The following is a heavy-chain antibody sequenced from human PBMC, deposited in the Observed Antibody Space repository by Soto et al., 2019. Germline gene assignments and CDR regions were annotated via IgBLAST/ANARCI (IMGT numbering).Heavy chain of an antibody. Sequence: EVQLVESGGGLVKPGGSLRLSCAASGFTFSSYSMNWVRQAPGKGLEWVSSISSSSSYIYYADSVKGRFTISRDNAKNXXYLQMNSLGAEDTAVYYCAAEVATIFGVVTPFFDYWGQGTLVTVSS. CDR3: AAEVATIFGVVTPFFDY. CDR1: GFTFSSYS. CDR2: ISSSSSYI. D-gene: IGHD3-3*01. J-gene: IGHJ4*02. V-gene: IGHV3-21*01.